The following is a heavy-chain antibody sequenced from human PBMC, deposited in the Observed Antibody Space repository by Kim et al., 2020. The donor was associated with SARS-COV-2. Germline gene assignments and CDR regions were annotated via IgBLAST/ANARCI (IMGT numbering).Heavy chain of an antibody. CDR2: IWYDGSNK. J-gene: IGHJ4*01. Sequence: GGSLRLSCAASGFTFSSYGMHWVRQAPGKGLEWVAVIWYDGSNKYYADSVKGRFTISRDNSKNTLYLQMNSLRAEDTAVYCCARDGEREQWLVRGVDYWG. D-gene: IGHD6-19*01. V-gene: IGHV3-33*01. CDR3: ARDGEREQWLVRGVDY. CDR1: GFTFSSYG.